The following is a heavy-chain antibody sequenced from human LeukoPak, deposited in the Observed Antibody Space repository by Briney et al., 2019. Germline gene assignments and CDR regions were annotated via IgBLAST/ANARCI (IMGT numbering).Heavy chain of an antibody. V-gene: IGHV4-31*03. CDR2: IYYSGST. J-gene: IGHJ4*02. Sequence: PSETLSLTCTVSGASISSGGYYWSWIRQHPGKGLEWIGYIYYSGSTYYNPSLRSRVIISVDTSKNQFSLKLSSVTAADTAVYYCAKTYDFLPAIDSWGQGTLVTVSS. CDR1: GASISSGGYY. D-gene: IGHD3-9*01. CDR3: AKTYDFLPAIDS.